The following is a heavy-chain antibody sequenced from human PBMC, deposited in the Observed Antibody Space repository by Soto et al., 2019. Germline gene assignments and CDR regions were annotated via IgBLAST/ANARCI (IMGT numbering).Heavy chain of an antibody. D-gene: IGHD3-10*01. J-gene: IGHJ6*04. CDR1: GYTFPSHG. CDR2: ISTYNGNT. Sequence: ASVKVSCKASGYTFPSHGISWVRQAPGQGLEWMGWISTYNGNTNYAQRLQGRVTMTTDTSTSTAYMELRSLRSDDTAVYYCARPYGSGSYAYMDVWGKGTTVTVSS. CDR3: ARPYGSGSYAYMDV. V-gene: IGHV1-18*01.